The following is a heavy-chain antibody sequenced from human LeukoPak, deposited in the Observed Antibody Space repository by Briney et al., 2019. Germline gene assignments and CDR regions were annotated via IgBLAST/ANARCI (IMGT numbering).Heavy chain of an antibody. J-gene: IGHJ5*02. Sequence: PSETLSLTCAVYGGSFSGYYWSWIRQPPGKGLEWIGEINHSGSTNYNPSLKSRVTISVDTSKNQFSLKLSSVTAADTAVYYCARQQYQLLYPTWGQGTLVTVSS. CDR1: GGSFSGYY. D-gene: IGHD2-2*02. CDR2: INHSGST. CDR3: ARQQYQLLYPT. V-gene: IGHV4-34*01.